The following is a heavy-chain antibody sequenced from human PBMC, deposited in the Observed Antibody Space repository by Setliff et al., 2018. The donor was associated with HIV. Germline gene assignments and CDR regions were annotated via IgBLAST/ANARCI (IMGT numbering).Heavy chain of an antibody. CDR3: TKDTSPHPPDFDS. CDR1: GFTFGSYS. Sequence: GGSLRLSCAASGFTFGSYSMNWVRQAPGKGLEWVSYISSSSSYTHYADSVKGRFTISRDNVKNSLYLQMNSLRAEDTAVYYCTKDTSPHPPDFDSWGQGTLVTVSS. V-gene: IGHV3-21*01. CDR2: ISSSSSYT. D-gene: IGHD3-16*01. J-gene: IGHJ4*02.